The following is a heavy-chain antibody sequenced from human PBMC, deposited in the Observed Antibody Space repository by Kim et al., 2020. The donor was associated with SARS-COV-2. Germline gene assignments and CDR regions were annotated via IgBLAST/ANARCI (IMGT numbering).Heavy chain of an antibody. V-gene: IGHV3-7*01. Sequence: GGSLRLSCAASGFTFSSYWMSWVRQAPGKGLEWVANIKQDGSEKYYVDSVKGRFTISRDNAKNSLYLQMNSLRAEDTAVYYCARETDYYYYYGMDVWGQGTTVTVSS. CDR1: GFTFSSYW. CDR2: IKQDGSEK. CDR3: ARETDYYYYYGMDV. J-gene: IGHJ6*02.